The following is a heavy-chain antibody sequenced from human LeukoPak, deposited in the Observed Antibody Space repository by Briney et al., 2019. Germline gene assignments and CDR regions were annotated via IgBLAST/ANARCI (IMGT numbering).Heavy chain of an antibody. Sequence: GGSLRLSCAVSGFTFSYYEMNWVRQAPGKGLEWVSYISSSGSTIYYADSVKGRFTISRDNAKNSLYLQMNSLRAEDTAVYYCARESQSAYYFDSSGCEDAFDIWGQGTMVTVSS. J-gene: IGHJ3*02. D-gene: IGHD3-22*01. CDR1: GFTFSYYE. V-gene: IGHV3-48*03. CDR2: ISSSGSTI. CDR3: ARESQSAYYFDSSGCEDAFDI.